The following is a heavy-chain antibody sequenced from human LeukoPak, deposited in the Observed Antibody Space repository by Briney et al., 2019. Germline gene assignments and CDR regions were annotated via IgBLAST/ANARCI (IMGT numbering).Heavy chain of an antibody. CDR1: GGTFSSYA. CDR3: AREGGPGVVVPAAKSEAFDI. V-gene: IGHV1-69*06. D-gene: IGHD2-2*01. CDR2: IIPIFGTA. Sequence: GASVKVSCKASGGTFSSYAISWVRQAPGQALEWMGGIIPIFGTANYAQKFQGRVTITADKSTSTAYMELSSLRSEDTAVYYCAREGGPGVVVPAAKSEAFDIWGQGTMVTVSS. J-gene: IGHJ3*02.